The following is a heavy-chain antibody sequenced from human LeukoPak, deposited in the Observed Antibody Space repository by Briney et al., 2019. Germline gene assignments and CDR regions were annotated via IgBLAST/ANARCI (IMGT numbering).Heavy chain of an antibody. D-gene: IGHD3-10*01. Sequence: ASVKVSCKVSGYTLTELSMHWVRQAPGKGLEWMGGFVPEDGETIYAQKFQGRVTMTEDTSTDTAYMELSSLRSEDTAVYYCATGGGSGSYYLEYFQHWGQGTLVTVSS. CDR2: FVPEDGET. CDR1: GYTLTELS. V-gene: IGHV1-24*01. CDR3: ATGGGSGSYYLEYFQH. J-gene: IGHJ1*01.